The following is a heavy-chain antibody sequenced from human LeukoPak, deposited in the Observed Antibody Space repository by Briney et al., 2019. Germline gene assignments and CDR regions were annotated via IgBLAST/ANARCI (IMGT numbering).Heavy chain of an antibody. Sequence: GGSLRLSCAASGFTFSDYYMSWIRQAPGKGLEWVSYISSSGSTIYYADSVKGRFTISRDNAKNSLYLQMNSLRAENTAVYYCARGARYSSGWYDLYYYYYMDVWGKGTTVTVSS. J-gene: IGHJ6*03. V-gene: IGHV3-11*04. D-gene: IGHD6-19*01. CDR2: ISSSGSTI. CDR3: ARGARYSSGWYDLYYYYYMDV. CDR1: GFTFSDYY.